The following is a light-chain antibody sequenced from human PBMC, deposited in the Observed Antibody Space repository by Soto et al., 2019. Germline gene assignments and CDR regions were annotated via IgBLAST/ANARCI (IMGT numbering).Light chain of an antibody. V-gene: IGLV2-23*01. CDR2: EGS. Sequence: QSVLTQPASVSGSPGQSITISCTGTSSDVGRYNLVSWYQQHPGKAPKLVIYEGSKRPSGVSSRFSGSKSDNTPSLTISGLQAEDEADYYCCSYAGSATFVFGPAPKATVL. CDR1: SSDVGRYNL. J-gene: IGLJ1*01. CDR3: CSYAGSATFV.